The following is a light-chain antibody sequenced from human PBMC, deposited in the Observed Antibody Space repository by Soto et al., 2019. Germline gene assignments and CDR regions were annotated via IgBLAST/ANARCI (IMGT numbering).Light chain of an antibody. J-gene: IGKJ4*01. V-gene: IGKV3-20*01. CDR3: QQYGSLPFT. Sequence: EIVLTQSPGTLSLSPGERATLSCRASQSITSSQLAWYQHRPGQAPRLLTYGASSRASGIPDRFSGSGSGTDFTLTIRRLESEDFAVYYCQQYGSLPFTFGGGTKVEIK. CDR2: GAS. CDR1: QSITSSQ.